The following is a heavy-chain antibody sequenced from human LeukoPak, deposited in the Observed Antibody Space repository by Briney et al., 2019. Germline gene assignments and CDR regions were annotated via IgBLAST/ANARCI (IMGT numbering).Heavy chain of an antibody. D-gene: IGHD6-6*01. J-gene: IGHJ6*03. Sequence: SCTASGYTFTSYYMHWVRQAPGKGLEWVAVISYDGSNKYYADSVKGRFTISRDNSKNTLYLQMNSLRAEDTAVYYCAKDGESIAARYYYYMDVWGKGTTVTVSS. CDR1: GYTFTSYY. V-gene: IGHV3-30*18. CDR3: AKDGESIAARYYYYMDV. CDR2: ISYDGSNK.